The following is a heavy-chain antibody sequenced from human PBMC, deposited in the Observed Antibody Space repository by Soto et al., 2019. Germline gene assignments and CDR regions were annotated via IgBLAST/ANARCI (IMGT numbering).Heavy chain of an antibody. CDR3: ARERYGSSSSPH. J-gene: IGHJ4*02. V-gene: IGHV4-34*01. CDR1: GGSFSGYY. D-gene: IGHD6-13*01. CDR2: INHSGST. Sequence: XETLSLTCAVDGGSFSGYYWSWIRQPPGKGLEWIGEINHSGSTNYNPSLKSRVTISVDTSKNQFSLKLSSVTAADTAVYYCARERYGSSSSPHWGQGSLVTVSS.